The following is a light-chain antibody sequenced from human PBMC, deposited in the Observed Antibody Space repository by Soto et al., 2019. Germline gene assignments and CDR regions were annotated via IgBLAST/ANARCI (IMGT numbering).Light chain of an antibody. J-gene: IGKJ5*01. CDR1: QSFSSSY. CDR3: QQYGTSIT. CDR2: GAS. V-gene: IGKV3-20*01. Sequence: EIVLTQSPGTLSLSPGERATLSCRASQSFSSSYLAWYQQKPGQAPRLLIYGASSRATGIHDRFRGSGSGTDFPLTISRLEPEDFAVYYCQQYGTSITFGHGTRLEI.